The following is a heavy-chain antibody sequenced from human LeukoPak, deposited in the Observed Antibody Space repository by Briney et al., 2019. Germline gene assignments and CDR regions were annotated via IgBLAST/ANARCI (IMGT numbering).Heavy chain of an antibody. CDR3: VRASSGSYPY. V-gene: IGHV3-74*01. CDR2: ISTVGSNT. CDR1: GFTFSDYW. D-gene: IGHD1-26*01. Sequence: GGSLRLSCAASGFTFSDYWMHWVRQAPGKGLVWVSRISTVGSNTNYADSVKGRFTISRDNAKNTLYLQMSSLSVEDTAVYYCVRASSGSYPYWGQGTLVTVSS. J-gene: IGHJ4*02.